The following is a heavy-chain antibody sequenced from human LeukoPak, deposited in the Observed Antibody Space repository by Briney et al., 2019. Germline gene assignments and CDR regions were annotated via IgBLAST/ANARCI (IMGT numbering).Heavy chain of an antibody. Sequence: PSETLSLTCAVYGGSFSGYYWGWIRQPPGKGLEWIGEINHSGSTNYNPSLKSRVTISVDTSKNQFSLKLSSVTAADTAVYYCARGLIGLDWFDPWGQGTLVTVSS. J-gene: IGHJ5*02. CDR2: INHSGST. D-gene: IGHD5/OR15-5a*01. V-gene: IGHV4-34*01. CDR1: GGSFSGYY. CDR3: ARGLIGLDWFDP.